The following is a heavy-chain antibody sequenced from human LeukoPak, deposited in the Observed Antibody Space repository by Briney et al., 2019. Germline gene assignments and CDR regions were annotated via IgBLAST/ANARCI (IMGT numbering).Heavy chain of an antibody. Sequence: SQTLSLTCTVSGGSISSGGYYWSWIRQHPGKGLEWIGYIYCSGSTYYNPSLKSRVTISVDTSNNQFSLKLSSVTAADTAVYYCARDIFKGTNWFDPWGQGTLVTVSS. CDR1: GGSISSGGYY. CDR2: IYCSGST. J-gene: IGHJ5*02. D-gene: IGHD2-15*01. CDR3: ARDIFKGTNWFDP. V-gene: IGHV4-31*03.